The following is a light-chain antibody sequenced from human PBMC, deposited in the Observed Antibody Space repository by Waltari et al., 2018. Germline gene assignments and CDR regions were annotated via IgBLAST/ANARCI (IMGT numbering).Light chain of an antibody. CDR1: QSVLYSSNNKNY. Sequence: DIVMTQSPDSLAVSLGERATINCKSSQSVLYSSNNKNYLAWYQQKPGQPPKLLIYWASTRESGVPDRFSGSGSGTDFTLTISSLQAEYVAVYYCQQYYSIPVTFGGGTKVEIK. CDR3: QQYYSIPVT. J-gene: IGKJ4*01. CDR2: WAS. V-gene: IGKV4-1*01.